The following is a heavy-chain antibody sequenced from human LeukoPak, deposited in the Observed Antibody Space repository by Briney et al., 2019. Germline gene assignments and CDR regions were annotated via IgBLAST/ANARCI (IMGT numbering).Heavy chain of an antibody. D-gene: IGHD3-16*01. CDR2: IFYSGAT. CDR3: AGGLLRLGWFDP. CDR1: GDSISSSSYY. Sequence: SETLSLTCTVSGDSISSSSYYWGWIRQPPGKGLEWIGTIFYSGATYYNPSLKSRVTISVDTSKNQFSLKLSSVTAADTAVYYCAGGLLRLGWFDPWGQGTLVTVSS. V-gene: IGHV4-39*01. J-gene: IGHJ5*02.